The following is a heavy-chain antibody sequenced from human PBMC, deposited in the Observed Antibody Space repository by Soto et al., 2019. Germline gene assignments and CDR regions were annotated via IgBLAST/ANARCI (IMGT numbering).Heavy chain of an antibody. CDR2: IFYSGST. V-gene: IGHV4-39*01. Sequence: QLQLQESGPGLVKPWETLSLTCTVSGDSISSSNYFWGWIRQPPGKGLEWIGTIFYSGSTYYNPSLKSRVTISVDTSKNQFSLKLPSVTAADTALYYCARRYGWLYFDYWGQGSLVTVSS. CDR1: GDSISSSNYF. CDR3: ARRYGWLYFDY. J-gene: IGHJ4*02. D-gene: IGHD3-10*01.